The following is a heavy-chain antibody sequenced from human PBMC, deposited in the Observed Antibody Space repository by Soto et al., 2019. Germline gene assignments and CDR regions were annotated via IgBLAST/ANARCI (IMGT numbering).Heavy chain of an antibody. CDR2: INPSGGRT. Sequence: ASVKVSCKASGYTFTSYYMHWVRQAPGQGLEWMGIINPSGGRTSYAQKFQGRVTMTRDTSTGTAYMELSSLRSEDTAVYYCARVSFFFIAFPSSYFMDFCRKAT. CDR3: ARVSFFFIAFPSSYFMDF. J-gene: IGHJ6*03. V-gene: IGHV1-46*01. D-gene: IGHD3-3*01. CDR1: GYTFTSYY.